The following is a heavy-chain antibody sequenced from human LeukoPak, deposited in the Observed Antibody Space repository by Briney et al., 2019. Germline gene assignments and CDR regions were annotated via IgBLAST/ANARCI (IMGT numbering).Heavy chain of an antibody. CDR1: GGSFSGYY. J-gene: IGHJ4*02. Sequence: SEALSLTCGVYGGSFSGYYWSWIRQPPGKGLEWIGEINNSGSTNYNPSLKSRVTISVDTSKNQFSLKLSSVTAADTAVYYCVRDIAAAGGFDYWGQGTLVTVSS. CDR2: INNSGST. CDR3: VRDIAAAGGFDY. D-gene: IGHD6-13*01. V-gene: IGHV4-34*01.